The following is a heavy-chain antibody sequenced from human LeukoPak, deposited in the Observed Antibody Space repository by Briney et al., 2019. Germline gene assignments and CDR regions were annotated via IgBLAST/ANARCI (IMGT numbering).Heavy chain of an antibody. Sequence: GRSLRLSCAASGFTFSSYGMHWVRRAPGKGLEWVAVIWYDGSNKYYADSVKGRFTISRDNSKNTLYLQMNSLRAEDTAVYYCAREGPYYFDYWGQGTLVTVSS. CDR2: IWYDGSNK. V-gene: IGHV3-33*01. CDR3: AREGPYYFDY. J-gene: IGHJ4*02. CDR1: GFTFSSYG.